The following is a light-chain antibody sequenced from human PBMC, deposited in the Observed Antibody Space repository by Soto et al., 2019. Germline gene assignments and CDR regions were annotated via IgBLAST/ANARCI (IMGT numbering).Light chain of an antibody. CDR3: QQYYSGRT. Sequence: DIVMTQSPDSLAVSLGERTTINCRSSQSVLHRSKSKNYLPWYQQKAGQPPRLLISWASTRESGVHDRFSGSGSGTDFTLTSSSLQAEDVATYYCQQYYSGRTCGQGTKVEI. J-gene: IGKJ1*01. CDR2: WAS. CDR1: QSVLHRSKSKNY. V-gene: IGKV4-1*01.